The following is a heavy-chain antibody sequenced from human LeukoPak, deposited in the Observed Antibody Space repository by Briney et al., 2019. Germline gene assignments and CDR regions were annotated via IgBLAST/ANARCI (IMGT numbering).Heavy chain of an antibody. V-gene: IGHV3-23*01. CDR1: GFTFSTYG. CDR2: ISNDGGGT. CDR3: AKGSSGYFADL. Sequence: GGSLRPSCAASGFTFSTYGMHWARQAPGKGLGWVSAISNDGGGTTYADFVKGRFTISRDNSKNTLFLQMNSLRAEDTALYYCAKGSSGYFADLWGQGTLVTVSS. D-gene: IGHD3-22*01. J-gene: IGHJ5*02.